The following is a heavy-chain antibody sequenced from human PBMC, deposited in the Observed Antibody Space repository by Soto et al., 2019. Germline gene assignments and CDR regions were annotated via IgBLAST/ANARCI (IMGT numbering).Heavy chain of an antibody. CDR2: IWYDGSNK. CDR3: ARDLTNPVDTAMVGDDYGMDV. Sequence: QVQLVESGGGVVQPGRSLRLSCAASGFTFSSYGMHWVRQAPGKGLEWVAVIWYDGSNKYYADSVKGRFTISRDNSKNTLYLQMNSLRAEDTAVYFCARDLTNPVDTAMVGDDYGMDVWGQGTTVTVSS. CDR1: GFTFSSYG. V-gene: IGHV3-33*01. D-gene: IGHD5-18*01. J-gene: IGHJ6*02.